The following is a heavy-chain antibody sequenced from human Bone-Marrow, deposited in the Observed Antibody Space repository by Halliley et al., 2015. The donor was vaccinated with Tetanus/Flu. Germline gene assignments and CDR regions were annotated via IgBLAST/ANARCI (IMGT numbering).Heavy chain of an antibody. Sequence: QLVQSGAEVKKPGESLRISCKASGYIFTTYSISWVRQMPGKGLEWMGRIAPSDSYVNYSPSFEGHVSISVDKSISTAYLLWNSLKASDTAMYYCARFPHNADWSVLDHWGQGTLITVSS. CDR3: ARFPHNADWSVLDH. CDR2: IAPSDSYV. V-gene: IGHV5-10-1*01. CDR1: GYIFTTYS. D-gene: IGHD2-21*01. J-gene: IGHJ4*02.